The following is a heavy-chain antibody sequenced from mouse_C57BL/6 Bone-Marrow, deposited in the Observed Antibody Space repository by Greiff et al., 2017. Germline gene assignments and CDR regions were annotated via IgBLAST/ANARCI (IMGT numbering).Heavy chain of an antibody. Sequence: VQLKQSGPELVKPGASVKISCKASGYSFTDYNMNWVKQSNGKSLEWIGVINPNYGNTSYNQKFKGKATLTVDQSSSTVYMQLNSLTSEDSAVYYCARHWRLRLDWCFDVWGTGTTVTVSS. CDR2: INPNYGNT. J-gene: IGHJ1*03. D-gene: IGHD2-4*01. CDR1: GYSFTDYN. V-gene: IGHV1-39*01. CDR3: ARHWRLRLDWCFDV.